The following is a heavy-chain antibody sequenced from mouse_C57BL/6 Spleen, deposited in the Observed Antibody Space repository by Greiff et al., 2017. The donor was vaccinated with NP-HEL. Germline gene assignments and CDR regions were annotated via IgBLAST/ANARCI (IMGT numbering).Heavy chain of an antibody. V-gene: IGHV5-6*01. Sequence: EVKLVESGGDLVKPGGSLKLSCAASGFTFSSYGMSWVRQTPDKRLEWVATISSGGSYTDYTDSVKGRFTISRDNAKNTLYLQMSSLTSEDTAMYYYARHPVVVNYYAMDYWGQGTSVTVSS. CDR2: ISSGGSYT. CDR3: ARHPVVVNYYAMDY. J-gene: IGHJ4*01. CDR1: GFTFSSYG. D-gene: IGHD1-1*01.